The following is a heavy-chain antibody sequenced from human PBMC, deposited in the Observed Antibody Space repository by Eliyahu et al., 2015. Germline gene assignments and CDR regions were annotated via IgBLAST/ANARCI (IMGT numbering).Heavy chain of an antibody. Sequence: QITLKESGPTLVKPTQTLTLTCTFSGFSLSTTGVGVGWIRQPPGKALEWLALIYWDDDKRYSPSLKSRLTITKYTSKNQVVLTMTNMDPVDTGTYYCAHTFAPDDNIWGSYAQNFDYWGQGTLVTVSS. CDR1: GFSLSTTGVG. J-gene: IGHJ4*02. V-gene: IGHV2-5*02. D-gene: IGHD3-16*01. CDR2: IYWDDDK. CDR3: AHTFAPDDNIWGSYAQNFDY.